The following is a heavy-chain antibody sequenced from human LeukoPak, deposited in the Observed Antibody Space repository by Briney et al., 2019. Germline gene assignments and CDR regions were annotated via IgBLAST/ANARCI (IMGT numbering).Heavy chain of an antibody. J-gene: IGHJ5*02. CDR3: AKDGYDFWSAYQIDL. D-gene: IGHD3-3*01. CDR1: GFTFSNYA. Sequence: GPLRLSCAASGFTFSNYAMTWIRQAPGKGLEWVSAISGSDGSSYYSDSVTGRFTISRDNSKNTLYLQMTSLRPDDTAVYYCAKDGYDFWSAYQIDLWGQGTLVNDAS. V-gene: IGHV3-23*01. CDR2: ISGSDGSS.